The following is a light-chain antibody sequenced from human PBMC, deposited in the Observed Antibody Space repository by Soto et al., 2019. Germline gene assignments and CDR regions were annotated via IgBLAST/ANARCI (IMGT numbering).Light chain of an antibody. CDR1: QSLLHSDGYTY. CDR3: MPVLHTPFS. V-gene: IGKV2-28*01. Sequence: DIVMTQSPPSLSVTPGGPASISCRSSQSLLHSDGYTYVDWYVQRPGQSPQLLFYLVANRASGDPDMLSGSGPGKDFTLKSSKVESEYVVIYYCMPVLHTPFSFGPGTKVDFK. J-gene: IGKJ3*01. CDR2: LVA.